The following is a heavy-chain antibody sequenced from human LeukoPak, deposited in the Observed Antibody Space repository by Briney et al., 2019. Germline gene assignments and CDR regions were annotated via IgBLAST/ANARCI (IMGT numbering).Heavy chain of an antibody. CDR1: EFTFRSNT. J-gene: IGHJ4*02. CDR2: ISYDGRKK. Sequence: PGGSLRLSCVAFEFTFRSNTMHWVRQAPGKGLEWVAFISYDGRKKYYADSVKGRFTISRDNSKNTLYLEMNSLRDEDTAVYHCARGRGYCSGASCWESYSDLWGQGTLVTVSS. D-gene: IGHD2-15*01. V-gene: IGHV3-30*04. CDR3: ARGRGYCSGASCWESYSDL.